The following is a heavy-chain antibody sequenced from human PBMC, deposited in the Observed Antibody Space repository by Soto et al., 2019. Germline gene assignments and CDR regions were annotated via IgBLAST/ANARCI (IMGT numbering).Heavy chain of an antibody. J-gene: IGHJ6*03. D-gene: IGHD3-10*01. V-gene: IGHV3-48*01. CDR3: ASLLRRIRGVIRWHYMDV. Sequence: EVQLVESGGGLVQPGGSLRLSCAASGFTFSSYSMNWVRQAPGKGLEWVSYISSSSSTIYYADSVKGRFTISRDNAKNSLYLQMNSLRAEDTAVYYCASLLRRIRGVIRWHYMDVWGKGTTVTVSS. CDR2: ISSSSSTI. CDR1: GFTFSSYS.